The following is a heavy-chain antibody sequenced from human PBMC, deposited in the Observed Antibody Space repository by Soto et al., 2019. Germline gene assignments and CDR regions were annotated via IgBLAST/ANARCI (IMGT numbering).Heavy chain of an antibody. CDR1: GFTFSSYG. J-gene: IGHJ5*02. Sequence: PGGSLRLSCAASGFTFSSYGMHWVRQAPGKGLEWVAVISYDGSNKYYADSVKGRFTISRDNSKNTLYLQMNSLRAEDTAVYYCAKDRSYYDSSGPFDPWGQGTLVTVSS. CDR2: ISYDGSNK. CDR3: AKDRSYYDSSGPFDP. V-gene: IGHV3-30*18. D-gene: IGHD3-22*01.